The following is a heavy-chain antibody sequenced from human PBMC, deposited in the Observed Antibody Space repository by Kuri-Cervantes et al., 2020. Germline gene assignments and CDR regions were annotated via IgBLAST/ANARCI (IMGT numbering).Heavy chain of an antibody. CDR2: IYHSGST. V-gene: IGHV4-38-2*01. D-gene: IGHD6-19*01. CDR3: ARFLAVTNWFDP. J-gene: IGHJ5*02. Sequence: SETLSLTCAVSGYSISSGYYWGWIRQPPGKGLEGIGSIYHSGSTYYNPSLKSRVTISVDTSENQFSLKLSSVTAADTAVYYCARFLAVTNWFDPWGQGTLVTVSS. CDR1: GYSISSGYY.